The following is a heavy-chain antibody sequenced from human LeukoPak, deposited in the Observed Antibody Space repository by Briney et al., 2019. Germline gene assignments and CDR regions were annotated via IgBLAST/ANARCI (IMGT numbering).Heavy chain of an antibody. J-gene: IGHJ5*02. Sequence: ASVKVSWKASGYTFTSYDINWVRQATGQGLEWMGWMNPNSGNTGYAQKFQGRVTITRNTSISTAYMELSSLRSEDTAVYYCARGAVPAAGDWFDPWGQGTLVTVSS. CDR3: ARGAVPAAGDWFDP. CDR2: MNPNSGNT. V-gene: IGHV1-8*03. D-gene: IGHD2-2*01. CDR1: GYTFTSYD.